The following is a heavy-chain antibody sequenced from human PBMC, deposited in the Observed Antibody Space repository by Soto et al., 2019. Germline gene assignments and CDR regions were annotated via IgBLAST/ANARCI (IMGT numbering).Heavy chain of an antibody. CDR3: ARDHCGSGSYVVY. Sequence: ASVKVSCKASGYSFTSYHMHWIRQAPGQGLEWMGIINPSGGSASYAQRFQGRVTMTRDTSTSTVYMEVSGLRSEDTAVYYCARDHCGSGSYVVYWGQGTLVTVSS. D-gene: IGHD3-10*01. CDR1: GYSFTSYH. CDR2: INPSGGSA. V-gene: IGHV1-46*01. J-gene: IGHJ4*02.